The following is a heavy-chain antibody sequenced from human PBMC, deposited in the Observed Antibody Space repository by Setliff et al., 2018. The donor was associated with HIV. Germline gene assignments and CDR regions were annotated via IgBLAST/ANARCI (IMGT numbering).Heavy chain of an antibody. CDR1: GGSMTTHF. D-gene: IGHD3-10*01. CDR3: ARRGLTLVRGVIMGYFDY. Sequence: PSETLSLTCAVYGGSMTTHFWSWIRQPPGKGLEWIGEINHGGSTNYNPSLKSRVTISVDTSKNQFSLKLTSVTAADTAVYYCARRGLTLVRGVIMGYFDYWGQGTLVTVSS. J-gene: IGHJ4*02. V-gene: IGHV4-34*01. CDR2: INHGGST.